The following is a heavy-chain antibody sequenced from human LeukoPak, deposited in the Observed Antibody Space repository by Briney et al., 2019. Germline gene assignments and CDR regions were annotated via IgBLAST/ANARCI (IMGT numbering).Heavy chain of an antibody. J-gene: IGHJ5*02. V-gene: IGHV3-11*06. CDR2: ISSSSSYT. D-gene: IGHD2-2*01. CDR3: ARDPRSRYCSSTSCSGGWFDP. CDR1: GFTFSDYY. Sequence: GGPLRLSCAASGFTFSDYYMSWIRQAPGKGLEWVSYISSSSSYTNYADSVKGRFTISRDNAKNSLYLQMNSLRAEDTAVYYCARDPRSRYCSSTSCSGGWFDPWGQGTLVTVSS.